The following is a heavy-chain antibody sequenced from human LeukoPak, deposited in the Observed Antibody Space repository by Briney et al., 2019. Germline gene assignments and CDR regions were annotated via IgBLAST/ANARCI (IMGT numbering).Heavy chain of an antibody. V-gene: IGHV3-23*01. J-gene: IGHJ5*02. CDR2: ISGSGGNT. D-gene: IGHD4-17*01. CDR3: AKEKETTALYNWFDP. Sequence: GGSLRLSCAASGFTFNGYAMSWVRQAPGKGLEWVSTISGSGGNTYYADSVKGRFTISRDNSKNTLSLQMNSLRAEDTAIYYCAKEKETTALYNWFDPWGQGTLVTVSS. CDR1: GFTFNGYA.